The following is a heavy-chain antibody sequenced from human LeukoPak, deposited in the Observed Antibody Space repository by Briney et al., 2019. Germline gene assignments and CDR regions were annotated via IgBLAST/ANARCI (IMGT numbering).Heavy chain of an antibody. D-gene: IGHD6-6*01. CDR2: IYYSGST. J-gene: IGHJ4*02. Sequence: SETLSLTCTVSGGSISSYYWSWIRQPPGKGLEWIGYIYYSGSTNYNPSLKSRVTISVDTSKNQFSLRLSSVTAADTAVYYCARGVARSSKFHFSYYFDYWGQGTLVTVSS. V-gene: IGHV4-59*01. CDR1: GGSISSYY. CDR3: ARGVARSSKFHFSYYFDY.